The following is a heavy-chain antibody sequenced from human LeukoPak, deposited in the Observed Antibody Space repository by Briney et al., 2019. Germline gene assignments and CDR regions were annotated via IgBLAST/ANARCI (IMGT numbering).Heavy chain of an antibody. CDR2: IYYSGST. CDR1: GGSISSSSYY. J-gene: IGHJ5*02. V-gene: IGHV4-39*07. CDR3: ARGGCSGGSCYSGWFDP. Sequence: SETLSLTCTVSGGSISSSSYYWGWIRQPPGKGLEWIGSIYYSGSTYYNPSLKSRVTISVDTSKNQFSLKLSSVTAADTAVYYCARGGCSGGSCYSGWFDPWGQGTLVTVSS. D-gene: IGHD2-15*01.